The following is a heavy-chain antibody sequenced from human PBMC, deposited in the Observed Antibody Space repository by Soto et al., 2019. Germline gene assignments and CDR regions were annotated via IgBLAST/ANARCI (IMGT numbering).Heavy chain of an antibody. V-gene: IGHV1-2*04. CDR1: GYTFTGYY. CDR3: ARVSAPGYSSSWYNY. J-gene: IGHJ4*02. D-gene: IGHD6-13*01. Sequence: QVQLVQSGAEVKKPGASVKVSCKASGYTFTGYYMHWVRQAPGQGLEWMGWINPNSGGTNYAQKFQGWVTMTRDTSISTAYMKLSRLRSDDTAVYYCARVSAPGYSSSWYNYWGQGTLVTVSS. CDR2: INPNSGGT.